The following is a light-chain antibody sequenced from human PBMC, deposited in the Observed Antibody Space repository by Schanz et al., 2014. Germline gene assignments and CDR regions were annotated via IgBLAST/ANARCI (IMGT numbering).Light chain of an antibody. Sequence: QSVLTQPPSVYGAPGQRVTISCTGSSSNIGAGYGVHWYQQLPGTAPKLLIYDNSRRPSGVPDRFSGSKSGTSASLAITGLQAEDEADYYCLSYDTSLGGRHWVFGGGTKLTVL. CDR3: LSYDTSLGGRHWV. CDR1: SSNIGAGYG. J-gene: IGLJ3*02. V-gene: IGLV1-40*01. CDR2: DNS.